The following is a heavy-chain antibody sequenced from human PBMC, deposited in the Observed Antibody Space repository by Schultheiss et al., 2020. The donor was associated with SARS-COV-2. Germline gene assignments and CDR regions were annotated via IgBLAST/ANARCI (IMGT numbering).Heavy chain of an antibody. CDR3: ARAGPQDWFDP. CDR1: GFTFSEYY. J-gene: IGHJ5*02. V-gene: IGHV3-30*03. CDR2: ISYDGSNK. Sequence: GGSLRLSCEASGFTFSEYYMSWIRQAPGKGLEWVAVISYDGSNKYYADSVKGRFTISRDNSRNTMFLQMNNLRAEDTAIYYCARAGPQDWFDPWGQGTLVTVSS.